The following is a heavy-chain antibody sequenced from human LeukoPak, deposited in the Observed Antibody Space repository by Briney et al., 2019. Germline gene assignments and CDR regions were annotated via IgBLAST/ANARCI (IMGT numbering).Heavy chain of an antibody. CDR2: INPNSGGT. V-gene: IGHV1-2*02. CDR3: ARERRGNSYGSGVMDH. J-gene: IGHJ4*02. CDR1: GYTFINYY. Sequence: EASVKVSCKASGYTFINYYMHWVRQAPGQGLEWMGWINPNSGGTNYAQKFQGRVTMTRDTSISTVYMELNRLRFDDTAVYYCARERRGNSYGSGVMDHWGQGTLVTVSS. D-gene: IGHD5-18*01.